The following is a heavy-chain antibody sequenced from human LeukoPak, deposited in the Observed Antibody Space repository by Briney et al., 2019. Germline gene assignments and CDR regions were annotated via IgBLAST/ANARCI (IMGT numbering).Heavy chain of an antibody. J-gene: IGHJ4*02. D-gene: IGHD4-17*01. CDR1: GFTFSTYT. CDR2: ISGSGSAI. CDR3: ARAPPDYGDFDN. V-gene: IGHV3-48*02. Sequence: GGSLRLSCAASGFTFSTYTMNWVRQAPGKGLEWVSYISGSGSAIYYAGSVKGRFTISRDNGKNSLYLQLNSLRDEDTAVYYCARAPPDYGDFDNWGQGTLVTVSS.